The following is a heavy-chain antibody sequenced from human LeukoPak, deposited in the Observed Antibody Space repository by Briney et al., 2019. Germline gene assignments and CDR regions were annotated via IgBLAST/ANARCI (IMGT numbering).Heavy chain of an antibody. V-gene: IGHV3-11*04. CDR3: ARLNRGKDAFDI. CDR1: GFTFSDSY. CDR2: ISGSGHDI. D-gene: IGHD1-14*01. Sequence: NPGGSLRLSCAASGFTFSDSYMTWVRQAPGKGVEWVAYISGSGHDINYSESAKGRFTISRDNAKNSLYLQMSSLRVEDTAVYYCARLNRGKDAFDIWGQGTMVTVSS. J-gene: IGHJ3*02.